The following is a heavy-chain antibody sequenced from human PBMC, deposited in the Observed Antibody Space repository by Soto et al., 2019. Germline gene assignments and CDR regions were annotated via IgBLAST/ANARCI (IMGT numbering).Heavy chain of an antibody. CDR2: ISSRSDI. CDR3: AREYTAWPLAYGLDV. J-gene: IGHJ6*02. D-gene: IGHD2-2*02. CDR1: GFTFSTYS. Sequence: GGPRRLSCVASGFTFSTYSINWVGQAPGKGLEWVSSISSRSDIYYADSVKGRFTISRDNAKNSVSLQMNSLRAEDTAVYYCAREYTAWPLAYGLDVWGQGTTVTVSS. V-gene: IGHV3-21*01.